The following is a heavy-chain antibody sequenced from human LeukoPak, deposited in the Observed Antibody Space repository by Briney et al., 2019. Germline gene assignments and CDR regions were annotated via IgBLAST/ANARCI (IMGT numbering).Heavy chain of an antibody. J-gene: IGHJ4*02. CDR2: IFGSGGSP. D-gene: IGHD5-18*01. CDR1: GFTFGSFA. Sequence: PGGSLRLSCEASGFTFGSFAMYWVRQAPGKGLDWMAGIFGSGGSPHYADSVKGRFTISRDNSKNTVYLQINSLRAEDTAVYYCGKTTAGYSSGQKPAWPVDYWGQGTLVTVSS. CDR3: GKTTAGYSSGQKPAWPVDY. V-gene: IGHV3-23*01.